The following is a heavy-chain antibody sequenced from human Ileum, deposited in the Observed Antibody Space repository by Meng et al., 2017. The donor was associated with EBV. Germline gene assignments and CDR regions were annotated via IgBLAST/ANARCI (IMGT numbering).Heavy chain of an antibody. J-gene: IGHJ4*02. CDR2: ISYDGSNK. D-gene: IGHD5-12*01. CDR3: AKAPYSGYDAFDY. Sequence: QVQLVESGGGVVPPGRSLRPSCAASGFTFSSYGMHWVRQAPGKGLEWVAVISYDGSNKYYADSVKGRFTISRDNSKNTLYLQMNSLRAEDTAVYYCAKAPYSGYDAFDYWGQGTLVTVSS. CDR1: GFTFSSYG. V-gene: IGHV3-30*18.